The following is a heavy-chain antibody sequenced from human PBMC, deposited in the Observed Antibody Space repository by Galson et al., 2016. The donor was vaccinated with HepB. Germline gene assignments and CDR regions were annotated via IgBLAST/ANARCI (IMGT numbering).Heavy chain of an antibody. V-gene: IGHV3-23*01. D-gene: IGHD4-17*01. CDR2: MTDSGGST. CDR3: AKRTSHDYGAFLDY. CDR1: GFTFRSYA. J-gene: IGHJ4*02. Sequence: SLRLSCAASGFTFRSYAMSWVRQAPGKGLEWVSTMTDSGGSTYYADSVKGRFTISRDNSQNTLFLQMNSLRVDDTAMYYCAKRTSHDYGAFLDYWGQGTLVTVS.